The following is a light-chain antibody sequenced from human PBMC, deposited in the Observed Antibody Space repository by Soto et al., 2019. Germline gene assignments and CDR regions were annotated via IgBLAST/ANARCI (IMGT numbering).Light chain of an antibody. CDR1: QSISKY. CDR3: QQSHSKPLT. J-gene: IGKJ4*01. CDR2: AAS. Sequence: DIQMTQSPSSLSASVGDRVTITCRASQSISKYVNWYQHKPGKAPTVLIHAASSLQSGVPSRFSGSGSGTDFFLTISSLQPEDFEVYYCQQSHSKPLTFGGGTKVDI. V-gene: IGKV1-39*01.